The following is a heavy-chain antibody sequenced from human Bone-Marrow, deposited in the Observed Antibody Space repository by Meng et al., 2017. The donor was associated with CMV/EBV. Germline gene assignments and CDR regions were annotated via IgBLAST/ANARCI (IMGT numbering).Heavy chain of an antibody. CDR2: IRYDGSNK. V-gene: IGHV3-30*02. D-gene: IGHD3-3*01. Sequence: GESLKISCAASGFTFSSYGMHWVRQAPGKGLEWVAFIRYDGSNKYYADSVKGRFTISRDNSKNTLYLHMNSLRAEDTAVYYCAKGPIFGYPIDYWGQGTLVTVSS. J-gene: IGHJ4*02. CDR1: GFTFSSYG. CDR3: AKGPIFGYPIDY.